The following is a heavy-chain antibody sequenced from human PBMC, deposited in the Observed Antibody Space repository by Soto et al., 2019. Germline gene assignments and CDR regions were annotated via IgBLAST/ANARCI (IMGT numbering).Heavy chain of an antibody. D-gene: IGHD3-22*01. Sequence: GGYLRLSCAASGFTFSSYGMHWVRQAPGRGLEWVAVISYDGSNKYYADSVKGRFTISRDNSKNTLYLQMNSLRAEDTAVYYCAKGTYYYDSSGYYSPDYWGQGTLVTVSS. V-gene: IGHV3-30*18. CDR3: AKGTYYYDSSGYYSPDY. CDR2: ISYDGSNK. CDR1: GFTFSSYG. J-gene: IGHJ4*02.